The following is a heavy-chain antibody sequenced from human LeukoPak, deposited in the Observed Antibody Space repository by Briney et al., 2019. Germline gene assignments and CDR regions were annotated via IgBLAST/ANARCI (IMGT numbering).Heavy chain of an antibody. D-gene: IGHD6-13*01. CDR3: ARDGTAPGLYFDL. CDR2: IRQDGNEK. J-gene: IGHJ4*01. CDR1: RLTFSSYW. V-gene: IGHV3-7*01. Sequence: PGGSLRLSCAVSRLTFSSYWMNWVRQAPGKGLEWVASIRQDGNEKSYVDSVKGRFTISRDNTKDSLYLQIDSLRAEDTAMYFCARDGTAPGLYFDLWGQGTLVTVSS.